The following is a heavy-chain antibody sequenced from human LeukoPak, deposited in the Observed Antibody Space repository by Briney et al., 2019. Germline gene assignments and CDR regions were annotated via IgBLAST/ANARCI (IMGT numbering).Heavy chain of an antibody. D-gene: IGHD4-17*01. Sequence: GASVKVSCKASGYTFTSYGISWVRQAPGQGLEWMGRITPKSGVTKYTQRFQGRVTMTRDTSISTAYMQLSGLRSDDTAVYYCARNVGFGDFAWGQGTLVTVS. J-gene: IGHJ5*02. V-gene: IGHV1-2*06. CDR1: GYTFTSYG. CDR2: ITPKSGVT. CDR3: ARNVGFGDFA.